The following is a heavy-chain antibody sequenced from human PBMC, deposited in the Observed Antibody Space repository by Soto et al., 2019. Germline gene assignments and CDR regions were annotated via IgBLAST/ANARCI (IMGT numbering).Heavy chain of an antibody. D-gene: IGHD6-13*01. J-gene: IGHJ4*02. Sequence: PRASLRPSLEDSGFTLNRYAMSWVLDAPLHVLEWVSSISGSGGSTYYADSVKGRFTISRDNSKNTLYLQMNSLRVEDTAVYYCAKLSSPINDLATAGPDYWGQGTLVTVSS. CDR3: AKLSSPINDLATAGPDY. CDR2: ISGSGGST. CDR1: GFTLNRYA. V-gene: IGHV3-23*01.